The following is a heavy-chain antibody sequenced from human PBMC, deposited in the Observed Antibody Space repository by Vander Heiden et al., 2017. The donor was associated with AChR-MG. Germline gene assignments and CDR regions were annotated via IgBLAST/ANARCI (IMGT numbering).Heavy chain of an antibody. CDR1: GGTFRSYA. J-gene: IGHJ6*02. D-gene: IGHD3-3*01. CDR2: IIPIFGTA. V-gene: IGHV1-69*06. CDR3: AREPHFGLYYYGMDV. Sequence: QVQLVQSGAEVKKPGPPVKVSCKASGGTFRSYAISWVRQAPGQGLEWMGGIIPIFGTANYAQKFQGRVTITAGKSTSTAYMELSSLRSEDTAVYYCAREPHFGLYYYGMDVWGQGTTVTVSS.